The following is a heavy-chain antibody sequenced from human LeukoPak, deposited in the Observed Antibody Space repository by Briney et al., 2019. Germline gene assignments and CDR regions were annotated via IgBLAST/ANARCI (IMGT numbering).Heavy chain of an antibody. J-gene: IGHJ4*02. Sequence: SETLSLTCTVSGSSFSGYYWSWIRQPPGKGVERSGYIYYSGTTKYNPSLKSRVTISLDTSKNQFSLKLSSVTAADTALYYCVREGSGSGFVDYWGQGTLVTVS. CDR1: GSSFSGYY. CDR2: IYYSGTT. CDR3: VREGSGSGFVDY. D-gene: IGHD3-10*01. V-gene: IGHV4-59*01.